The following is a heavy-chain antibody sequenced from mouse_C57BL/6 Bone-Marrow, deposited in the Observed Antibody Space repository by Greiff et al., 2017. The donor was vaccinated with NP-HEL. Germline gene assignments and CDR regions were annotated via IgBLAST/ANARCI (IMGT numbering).Heavy chain of an antibody. Sequence: VQLQQPGAELVKPGASVKLSCKASGYTFTSYWMHWVKQRPGQGLEWIGMIHPNSGSTNYNEKFKSKATLTVDKSSSTAYMQLSSLTSEDSAVYYCERVLGSAWFAYWGQGTLVTVSA. J-gene: IGHJ3*01. D-gene: IGHD4-1*01. V-gene: IGHV1-64*01. CDR2: IHPNSGST. CDR3: ERVLGSAWFAY. CDR1: GYTFTSYW.